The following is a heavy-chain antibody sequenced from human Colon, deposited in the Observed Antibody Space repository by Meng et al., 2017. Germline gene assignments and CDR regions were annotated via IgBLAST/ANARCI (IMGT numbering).Heavy chain of an antibody. CDR3: ARDSEAADY. CDR1: GYTFTTYG. J-gene: IGHJ4*02. D-gene: IGHD6-25*01. V-gene: IGHV7-4-1*02. CDR2: INTNTGKP. Sequence: QVHLVHSWSELKKPGASGRISCKASGYTFTTYGMNWVRQAPGQGLEWMGWINTNTGKPTYAQGLTGRFVFSLDTSVSTAYLQISSLKAEDTAVYYCARDSEAADYWGQGTLVTVSS.